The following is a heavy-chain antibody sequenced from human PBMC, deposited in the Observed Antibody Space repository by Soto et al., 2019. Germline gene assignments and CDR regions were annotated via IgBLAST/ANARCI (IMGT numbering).Heavy chain of an antibody. Sequence: GASVKVSCKASGYTFTGYYMHWVRRAPGQGLEWMGWINPNSGGTNYAQKFQGWVTMTRDTSISTAYMELSRLRSDDTAVYYCARDREDSSSSWYYYYGMDGWGQGTTVTVSS. V-gene: IGHV1-2*04. J-gene: IGHJ6*02. D-gene: IGHD6-6*01. CDR2: INPNSGGT. CDR3: ARDREDSSSSWYYYYGMDG. CDR1: GYTFTGYY.